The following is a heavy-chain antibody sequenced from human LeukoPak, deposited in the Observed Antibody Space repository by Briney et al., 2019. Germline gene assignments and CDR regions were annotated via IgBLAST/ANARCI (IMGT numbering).Heavy chain of an antibody. V-gene: IGHV1-69*06. CDR3: ARDLVDYGDSTGVRFDY. CDR1: GGTFSSYA. CDR2: IIPIFGTA. D-gene: IGHD4-17*01. J-gene: IGHJ4*02. Sequence: SVKVSCKASGGTFSSYAISWVRQAPGQGLEWMGGIIPIFGTANYAQKFQGRVTITADKSTSTAYMELSNLRSEDTAVYYCARDLVDYGDSTGVRFDYWGQGTLVTVSS.